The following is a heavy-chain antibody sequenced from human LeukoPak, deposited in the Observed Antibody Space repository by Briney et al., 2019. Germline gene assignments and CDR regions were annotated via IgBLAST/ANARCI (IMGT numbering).Heavy chain of an antibody. CDR2: IIPIFGTA. Sequence: GASVKVSCKASGGTFSSYAISWVRQAPGQGLEWMGGIIPIFGTANYAQKFQGRVTITTDESTSTAYMELSSLRSEDTAVYYCARIYGSGSYWGYYYYMDVWGKGTTVAVSS. J-gene: IGHJ6*03. CDR1: GGTFSSYA. CDR3: ARIYGSGSYWGYYYYMDV. V-gene: IGHV1-69*05. D-gene: IGHD3-10*01.